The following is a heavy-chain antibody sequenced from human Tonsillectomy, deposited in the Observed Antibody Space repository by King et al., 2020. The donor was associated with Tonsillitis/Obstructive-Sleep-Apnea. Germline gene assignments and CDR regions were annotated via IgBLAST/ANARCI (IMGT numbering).Heavy chain of an antibody. V-gene: IGHV3-48*02. CDR1: GFTFSTYS. CDR3: AREEGYGGFPFGY. Sequence: VQLVESGGGLVQPGGSLRLSCAASGFTFSTYSMNWVRQAPGKGLEWVSYISGSSSTISHAESVGGRFTISRDNAKKSLYLQINSLRDEETAGYYCAREEGYGGFPFGYWGQGTLVTVSS. D-gene: IGHD4-23*01. J-gene: IGHJ4*02. CDR2: ISGSSSTI.